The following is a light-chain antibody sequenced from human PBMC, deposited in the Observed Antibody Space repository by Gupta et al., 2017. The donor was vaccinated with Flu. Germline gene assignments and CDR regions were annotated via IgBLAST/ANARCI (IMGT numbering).Light chain of an antibody. CDR3: LQRLNWPIS. CDR2: DAS. V-gene: IGKV3-11*01. CDR1: QTISRY. Sequence: EIVLTQSPAILSLSPGERATLSCRASQTISRYLAWYQQKCGQAPRLLIYDASNRATGIPARFSGSGSGTDLSLTISSLEREDSALYYCLQRLNWPISFGHGTRLEMK. J-gene: IGKJ2*01.